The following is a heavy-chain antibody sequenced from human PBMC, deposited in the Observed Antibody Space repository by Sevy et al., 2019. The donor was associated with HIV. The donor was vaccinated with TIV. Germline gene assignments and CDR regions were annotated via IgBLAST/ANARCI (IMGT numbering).Heavy chain of an antibody. J-gene: IGHJ4*02. D-gene: IGHD3-10*01. CDR1: GGTLSSYA. V-gene: IGHV1-69*13. CDR2: IIPIFGTA. CDR3: ARAIVGAGSYYNNPLYYFDY. Sequence: ASVKDSCKATGGTLSSYAISWVRPAPGQGLEWMGGIIPIFGTANYAQKFQGRFTLTADESMSTAYMELSSLSSEDTVVYDCARAIVGAGSYYNNPLYYFDYWGQGTLVTVSS.